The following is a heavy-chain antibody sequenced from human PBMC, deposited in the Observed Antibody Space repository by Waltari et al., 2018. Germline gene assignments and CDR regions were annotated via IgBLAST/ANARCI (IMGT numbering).Heavy chain of an antibody. CDR1: GDSINNYY. CDR3: ARSFDFWSGYSLGY. CDR2: ISHTGIT. V-gene: IGHV4-59*01. J-gene: IGHJ4*02. Sequence: QVQLQESGPGLVKRSETLSLTCTVSGDSINNYYWGWIRQPPGMRLEWIGYISHTGITRYSPSLKSRVTISVDTSKNQFSLRLESVSAADTAVYYCARSFDFWSGYSLGYWGQGTLVTVAS. D-gene: IGHD3-3*01.